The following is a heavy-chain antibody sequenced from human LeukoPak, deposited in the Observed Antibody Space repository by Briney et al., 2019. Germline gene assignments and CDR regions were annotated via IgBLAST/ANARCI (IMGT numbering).Heavy chain of an antibody. D-gene: IGHD3-10*01. CDR2: INHSGST. J-gene: IGHJ6*03. CDR1: GGSFSGYY. Sequence: SETLFLTCAVYGGSFSGYYWTWIRQSPGKGLEWIGEINHSGSTNYNPSLKSRVTISVDTSKNQFSLKLSSVTAADTAVYYCARHGRRSMVRGVTKNYYYYMDVWGKGTTVTISS. V-gene: IGHV4-34*01. CDR3: ARHGRRSMVRGVTKNYYYYMDV.